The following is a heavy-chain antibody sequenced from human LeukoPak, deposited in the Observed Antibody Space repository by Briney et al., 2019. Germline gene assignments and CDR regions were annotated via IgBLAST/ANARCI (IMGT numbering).Heavy chain of an antibody. Sequence: GGSLRLSCAASGFTFSSHWMHWVRQAPGKGLVWVSRMNGDGSSTAYADSVKGRLTIYRDNAKNTLFLQMNSLRAEDTAVYYCTSDTVDTAVGIDYWGQGTLVTVSS. CDR1: GFTFSSHW. J-gene: IGHJ4*02. D-gene: IGHD5-18*01. V-gene: IGHV3-74*01. CDR2: MNGDGSST. CDR3: TSDTVDTAVGIDY.